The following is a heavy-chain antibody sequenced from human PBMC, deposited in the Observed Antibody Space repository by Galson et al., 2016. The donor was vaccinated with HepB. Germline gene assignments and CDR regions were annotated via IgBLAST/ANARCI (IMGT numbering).Heavy chain of an antibody. J-gene: IGHJ4*02. D-gene: IGHD2-15*01. CDR3: ARERGGPGYCDGGSCYQTFDY. V-gene: IGHV3-21*01. CDR1: GFTFSSYW. CDR2: ISSSSGYI. Sequence: SLRLSCAASGFTFSSYWMSWVRQAPGKGLEWVSSISSSSGYIYYADSVKGRYTISRDNAKTSLYLQMNSLRAEDKAVYYCARERGGPGYCDGGSCYQTFDYWGQGTLVTVSS.